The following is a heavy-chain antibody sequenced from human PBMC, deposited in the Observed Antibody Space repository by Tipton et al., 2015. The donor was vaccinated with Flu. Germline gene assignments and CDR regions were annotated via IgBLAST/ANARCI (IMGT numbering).Heavy chain of an antibody. J-gene: IGHJ4*02. V-gene: IGHV4-38-2*01. Sequence: TLSLTCSVSGDSIGSDYYWGWIRQPPGKGLEWLGNIHRSGNTYYNSSLKSRVTISLDKSKNQFSLRLVSMTAIDTAVYYCARLTYYYGSGTSDYWGQGTLVTVSS. CDR1: GDSIGSDYY. D-gene: IGHD3-10*01. CDR2: IHRSGNT. CDR3: ARLTYYYGSGTSDY.